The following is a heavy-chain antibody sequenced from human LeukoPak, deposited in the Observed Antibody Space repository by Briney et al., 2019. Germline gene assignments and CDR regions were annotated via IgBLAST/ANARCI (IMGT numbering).Heavy chain of an antibody. CDR1: GFTFSTYW. Sequence: GGSLRLSCAASGFTFSTYWMNWVRQAPGKGLEWVANIKQDGSEKYYVDSVKGRFTLSKDSAKNSLYLQMNSLRAEDTAVYYCARAEWSNWYFDLWGRGTLVTVSS. J-gene: IGHJ2*01. CDR2: IKQDGSEK. D-gene: IGHD3-3*01. CDR3: ARAEWSNWYFDL. V-gene: IGHV3-7*03.